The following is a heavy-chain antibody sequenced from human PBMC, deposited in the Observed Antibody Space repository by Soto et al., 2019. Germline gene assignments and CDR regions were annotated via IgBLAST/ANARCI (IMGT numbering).Heavy chain of an antibody. Sequence: SETLSLTCTVSGDSVSTCYWSWIRQPPGTGLQWIGYIFYSGGNASHPSLKRRVTISLDMSKKQWSLELTSVTAADTATYFCARATLVDKVIDYWGQGTLVTVSS. CDR2: IFYSGGN. CDR1: GDSVSTCY. CDR3: ARATLVDKVIDY. V-gene: IGHV4-59*02. J-gene: IGHJ4*02. D-gene: IGHD6-13*01.